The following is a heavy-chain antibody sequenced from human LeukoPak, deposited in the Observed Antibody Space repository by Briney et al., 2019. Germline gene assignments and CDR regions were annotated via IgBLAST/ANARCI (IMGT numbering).Heavy chain of an antibody. V-gene: IGHV6-1*01. CDR1: GDSVSSDSAA. D-gene: IGHD1-26*01. CDR3: ARDPVGGSTIFDS. CDR2: TYFRSKWYY. J-gene: IGHJ4*02. Sequence: SQTLSLTCALSGDSVSSDSAAWNWIRQSPSRGLEWLARTYFRSKWYYDYALADKGRITINPDTSKNQFSLQLNSVTPEDTAVYFCARDPVGGSTIFDSWGQGTLVAVSS.